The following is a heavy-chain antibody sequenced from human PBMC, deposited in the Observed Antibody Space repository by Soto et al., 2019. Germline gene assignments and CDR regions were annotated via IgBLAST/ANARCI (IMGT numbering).Heavy chain of an antibody. Sequence: QVQLVQSGAEVKKPGASVKVSCKASGYTFTTHGISWVRQAPGQGLEWMGWVSGDNGHTNYAQSLQGRGTMTTDTATTTAYVELRSLRSDATAVYYCARALGYCRSVTCSREWFDPWGQGTLVTVSS. V-gene: IGHV1-18*01. J-gene: IGHJ5*02. CDR2: VSGDNGHT. CDR1: GYTFTTHG. CDR3: ARALGYCRSVTCSREWFDP. D-gene: IGHD2-2*01.